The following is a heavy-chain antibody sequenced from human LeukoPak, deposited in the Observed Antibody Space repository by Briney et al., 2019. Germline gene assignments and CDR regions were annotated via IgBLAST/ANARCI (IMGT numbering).Heavy chain of an antibody. CDR3: ARIYCSSTSCYAPP. Sequence: SETLSLTCAVYGGSFSGYYWSWIRQPPGKGLEWIGEINHSGSTNYNPSLKSRVTISVDTSKNQFSLKLSSVTAADTAVYYCARIYCSSTSCYAPPWGQGTLVAVSS. CDR1: GGSFSGYY. J-gene: IGHJ5*02. CDR2: INHSGST. V-gene: IGHV4-34*01. D-gene: IGHD2-2*01.